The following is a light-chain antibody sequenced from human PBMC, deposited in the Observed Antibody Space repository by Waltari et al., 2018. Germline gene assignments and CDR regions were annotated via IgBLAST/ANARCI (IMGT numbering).Light chain of an antibody. Sequence: QSVLTQPPSVSGAPGQRVTISCPGSSSHIGAGFDVQWYQQLPRTAPKLLIYGNTNRPSGVPDRFSGSKSGTSASLAITGLQAEDEADYYCQSYDGSLSGSRVFGGGTKVTVL. CDR3: QSYDGSLSGSRV. CDR1: SSHIGAGFD. J-gene: IGLJ3*02. CDR2: GNT. V-gene: IGLV1-40*01.